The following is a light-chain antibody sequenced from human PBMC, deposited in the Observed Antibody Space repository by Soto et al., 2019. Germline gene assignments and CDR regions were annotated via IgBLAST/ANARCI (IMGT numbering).Light chain of an antibody. Sequence: EIVLTQSPATLSLSPGERATLSCRASQSVSSYFAWYQQKPGQAPRLLIYDASNRATGIPARFSGSGSGTDFTLTISSLEPEDFAVYYCQQRSNWLLTFGQGTKVDIK. CDR2: DAS. V-gene: IGKV3-11*01. CDR1: QSVSSY. J-gene: IGKJ1*01. CDR3: QQRSNWLLT.